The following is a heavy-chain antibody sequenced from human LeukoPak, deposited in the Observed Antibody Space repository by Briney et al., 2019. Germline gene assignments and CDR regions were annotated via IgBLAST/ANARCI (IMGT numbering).Heavy chain of an antibody. V-gene: IGHV4-59*01. Sequence: SETLSLTCTVSGDSSSNNYWIWIRQSPGKGLEWIGYFYYTGSTNYNPSLQSRVTMSVDTSKNQFSLELSSVTSADTAVYYCAQSSGRYLDNWGQGILVTVSS. CDR1: GDSSSNNY. D-gene: IGHD6-19*01. CDR3: AQSSGRYLDN. J-gene: IGHJ4*02. CDR2: FYYTGST.